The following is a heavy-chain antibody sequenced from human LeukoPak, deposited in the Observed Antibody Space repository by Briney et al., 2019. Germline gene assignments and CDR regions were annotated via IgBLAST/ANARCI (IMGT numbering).Heavy chain of an antibody. J-gene: IGHJ3*02. D-gene: IGHD1-14*01. CDR3: ARLNQGNAFDI. CDR1: GYSFTSYW. Sequence: LGESLKISCKGSGYSFTSYWIGWVRQMPGKGPEWMGIIHPGDSDTRYSPSFQGQVILSVDKSITTAYLQWSSLKASDTAIYYCARLNQGNAFDIWGQGTMVTVSS. CDR2: IHPGDSDT. V-gene: IGHV5-51*01.